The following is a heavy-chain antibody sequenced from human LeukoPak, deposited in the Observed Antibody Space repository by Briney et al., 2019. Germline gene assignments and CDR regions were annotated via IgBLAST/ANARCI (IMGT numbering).Heavy chain of an antibody. J-gene: IGHJ4*02. D-gene: IGHD3-3*01. V-gene: IGHV4-34*01. Sequence: SETLSLTCAVYGESFSGYYWSWIRQPPGKGLEWIGEINHSGSTNYNPSLKSRVTISVDTSKNQFSLKLSSVTAADTAVYYCAIGVAIDYWGQGTLVTVSS. CDR3: AIGVAIDY. CDR2: INHSGST. CDR1: GESFSGYY.